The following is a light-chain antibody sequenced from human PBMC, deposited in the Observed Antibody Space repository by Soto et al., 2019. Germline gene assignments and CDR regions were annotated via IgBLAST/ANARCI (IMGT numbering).Light chain of an antibody. J-gene: IGLJ2*01. V-gene: IGLV2-14*01. Sequence: QSALTQPASVSGSPGQSIAISCTGTSSDVGGYKYVSWYQQHPGKAPKLMIYEVSNRPSGVSNRFSGSKSGNTASLTISGLQAEYEADYYCSSYTSTNTMLFGGGTKLTVL. CDR3: SSYTSTNTML. CDR1: SSDVGGYKY. CDR2: EVS.